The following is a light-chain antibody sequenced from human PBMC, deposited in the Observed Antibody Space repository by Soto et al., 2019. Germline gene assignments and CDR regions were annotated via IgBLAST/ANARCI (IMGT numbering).Light chain of an antibody. CDR3: QQRRNWPLT. J-gene: IGKJ4*01. Sequence: ERVLSQSPPTLSVSTGERAPLSCRASQSVSSNLAWYQQQPGQAPRLLIYDASNRATGIPARFSGSGSETDFTLTICILEPEDFAVYYCQQRRNWPLTFGGGTKVDIK. V-gene: IGKV3-11*01. CDR1: QSVSSN. CDR2: DAS.